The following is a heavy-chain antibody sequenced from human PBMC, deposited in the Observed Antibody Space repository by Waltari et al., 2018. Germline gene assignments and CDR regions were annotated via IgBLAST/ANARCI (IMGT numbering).Heavy chain of an antibody. V-gene: IGHV3-74*01. J-gene: IGHJ3*02. CDR3: AFSRGWSSPFGAYDS. CDR1: GFGFCAYW. Sequence: EVQLVESGGDLVQPGWSLRLSCAASGFGFCAYWMHWVRQVPGKGLFWVSHINTDGSDANYADSVKGRFTISRDNAKNSLYLEMSSLRVEDTAVYYCAFSRGWSSPFGAYDSWGQGTRVIVSS. D-gene: IGHD6-19*01. CDR2: INTDGSDA.